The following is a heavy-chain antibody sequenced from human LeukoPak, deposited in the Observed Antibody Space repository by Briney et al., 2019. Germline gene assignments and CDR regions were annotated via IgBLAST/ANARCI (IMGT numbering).Heavy chain of an antibody. CDR2: IYSGGST. CDR1: GFTVSSNY. CDR3: ARKLYSSSPTDAFDI. V-gene: IGHV3-66*01. Sequence: GGSLRLSCAASGFTVSSNYMSWVRQAPGKGLEWVSVIYSGGSTYYADSVKGRFTISRDNSKNTLYLQMNSLRAEDTAVYYCARKLYSSSPTDAFDIWGQGTIVTVS. J-gene: IGHJ3*02. D-gene: IGHD6-6*01.